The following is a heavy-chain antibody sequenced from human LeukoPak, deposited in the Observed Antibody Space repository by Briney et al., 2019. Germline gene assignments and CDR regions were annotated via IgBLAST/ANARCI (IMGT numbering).Heavy chain of an antibody. V-gene: IGHV4-4*09. CDR3: ARLAYASMGYYYYYYMDV. J-gene: IGHJ6*03. CDR2: IYTSGST. D-gene: IGHD2-8*01. Sequence: SETLSLTCTVSGGSISSYYWSWIRQPPGKGLEWIGYIYTSGSTNYNPSLKSRVTISVDTSKNQFSLQLSSVTAADTAVYYCARLAYASMGYYYYYYMDVWGKGTTVTVSS. CDR1: GGSISSYY.